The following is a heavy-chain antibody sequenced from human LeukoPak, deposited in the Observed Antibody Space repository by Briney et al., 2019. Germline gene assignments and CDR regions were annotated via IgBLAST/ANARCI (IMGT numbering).Heavy chain of an antibody. CDR3: AREPPSGGYDAFDI. J-gene: IGHJ3*02. CDR1: GYTFTTYA. D-gene: IGHD3-22*01. CDR2: INTNTGNP. Sequence: ASVKVSCKASGYTFTTYAMNWVRQAPGQGLEGMGWINTNTGNPTYAQGFTGRFVFSLDTSVGTAYLQITSLKPEDTAVYYGAREPPSGGYDAFDIWGQGTMVPVSS. V-gene: IGHV7-4-1*02.